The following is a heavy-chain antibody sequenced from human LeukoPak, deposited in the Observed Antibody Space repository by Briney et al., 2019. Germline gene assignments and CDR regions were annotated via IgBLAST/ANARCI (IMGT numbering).Heavy chain of an antibody. D-gene: IGHD2-21*01. Sequence: SETLSLTCTVSGGSISSSTYYWSWIRQPPGKGLEWIGCVYYSGSTDYNPSLKSRVSMSVDTSMNQFSLKLASVTAADTAVYNCARHSIASDGARLFDYWGRGTLVTVSS. CDR3: ARHSIASDGARLFDY. CDR1: GGSISSSTYY. CDR2: VYYSGST. V-gene: IGHV4-61*05. J-gene: IGHJ4*02.